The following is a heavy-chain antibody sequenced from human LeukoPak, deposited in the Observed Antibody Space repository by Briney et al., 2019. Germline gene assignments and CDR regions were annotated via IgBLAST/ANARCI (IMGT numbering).Heavy chain of an antibody. CDR3: ARDLAARSSGGYYYYYYYMDV. CDR2: ISGSSSYI. J-gene: IGHJ6*03. Sequence: PGGSLRLSCAASGFTFSNYSMNWVRQAPGKGLEWVSSISGSSSYIYYADSVKGRFTISRDNAKNSLYLQMSSLRAEDTAVYYCARDLAARSSGGYYYYYYYMDVWGKGTTVTVSS. V-gene: IGHV3-21*01. D-gene: IGHD6-6*01. CDR1: GFTFSNYS.